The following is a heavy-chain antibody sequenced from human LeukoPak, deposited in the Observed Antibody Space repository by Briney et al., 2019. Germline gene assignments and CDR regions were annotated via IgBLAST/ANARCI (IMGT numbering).Heavy chain of an antibody. V-gene: IGHV1-69*13. CDR1: GGTFSSYA. Sequence: SVKVSCKASGGTFSSYAISWVRQAPGQGLEWMGGIIPIFGSANYAQKFQGRVTITADESTSTAYMELSSLRSEDTAVYYCASGVTTSSSFDYWGQGTLVTVSS. J-gene: IGHJ4*02. D-gene: IGHD4-11*01. CDR3: ASGVTTSSSFDY. CDR2: IIPIFGSA.